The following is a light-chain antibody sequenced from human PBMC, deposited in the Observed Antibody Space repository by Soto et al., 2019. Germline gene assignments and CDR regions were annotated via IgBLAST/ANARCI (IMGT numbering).Light chain of an antibody. CDR3: QQRKTWPPIT. CDR2: GAS. V-gene: IGKV3D-20*02. J-gene: IGKJ5*01. CDR1: QSGSGSY. Sequence: EIVLTQSPGTLSLSPGERATLSCRASQSGSGSYLAWYQQKPGQAPRLLIYGASTRATGIPDRFSGSGSRTDFTLTISSLEPEDFAVYYCQQRKTWPPITFGQGTRLEIK.